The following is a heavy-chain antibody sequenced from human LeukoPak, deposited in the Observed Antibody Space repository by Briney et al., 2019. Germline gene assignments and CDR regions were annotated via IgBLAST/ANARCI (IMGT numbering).Heavy chain of an antibody. CDR1: GYTFTGYY. CDR3: ARDVGEYCSSFNCYASNC. CDR2: INPHSGGT. V-gene: IGHV1-2*02. D-gene: IGHD2-2*01. Sequence: ASVKVSCKASGYTFTGYYIHGVRQAPGQGLEWMGWINPHSGGTNYAQKFQGRVTMTRATSISTAYMELSRLRSDDTAVYYCARDVGEYCSSFNCYASNCWGQGTLITVSS. J-gene: IGHJ4*02.